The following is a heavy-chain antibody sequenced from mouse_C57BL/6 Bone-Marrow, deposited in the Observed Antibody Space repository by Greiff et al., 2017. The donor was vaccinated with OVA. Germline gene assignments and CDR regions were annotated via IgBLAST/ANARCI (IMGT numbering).Heavy chain of an antibody. V-gene: IGHV1-39*01. CDR1: GYSFTDYN. CDR2: INPNYGTT. Sequence: VQLKESGPELVKPGASVKISCKASGYSFTDYNMNWVKQSNGKSLEWIGVINPNYGTTSYNQKFKGKATLTVDQSSSTAYMPLNSLTSEDSAVYYCSGYYGSSPFAYWDQGTLVTVSA. D-gene: IGHD1-1*01. J-gene: IGHJ3*01. CDR3: SGYYGSSPFAY.